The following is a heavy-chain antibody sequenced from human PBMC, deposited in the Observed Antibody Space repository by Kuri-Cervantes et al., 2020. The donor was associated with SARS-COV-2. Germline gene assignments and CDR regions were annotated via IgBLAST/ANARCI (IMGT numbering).Heavy chain of an antibody. CDR1: GGSISSYY. J-gene: IGHJ5*02. D-gene: IGHD4-17*01. Sequence: ESLKISCTVSGGSISSYYRSWIRQPPGKGLEWIGYIYYSGSTNYNPSLKSRVTISVDTSKNQFSLKLSSVTAADTAVYYCARELGLTTVNWFDPWGQGTLVTVSS. V-gene: IGHV4-59*01. CDR3: ARELGLTTVNWFDP. CDR2: IYYSGST.